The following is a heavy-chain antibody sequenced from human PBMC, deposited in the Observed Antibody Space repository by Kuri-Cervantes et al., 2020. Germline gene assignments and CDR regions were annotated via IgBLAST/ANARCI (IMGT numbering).Heavy chain of an antibody. Sequence: ASVKVSCKASEYTFTSYYMHWVRQAPGQGLEWMGIINPSGGSTSYAQKFQGRVTMTRDTSTSTVYMELSSLRSDDTAVYYCAIPAGYSSSWDHFDYWGQGTLVTVSS. D-gene: IGHD6-13*01. J-gene: IGHJ4*02. CDR2: INPSGGST. V-gene: IGHV1-46*01. CDR1: EYTFTSYY. CDR3: AIPAGYSSSWDHFDY.